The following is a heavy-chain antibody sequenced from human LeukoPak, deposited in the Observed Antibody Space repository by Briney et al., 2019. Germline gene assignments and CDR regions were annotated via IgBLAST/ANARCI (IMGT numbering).Heavy chain of an antibody. CDR3: ARHDYGDYITIDY. CDR1: GYTFTNYY. J-gene: IGHJ4*02. D-gene: IGHD4-17*01. CDR2: INPGGDNT. Sequence: GASVKVSCKASGYTFTNYYIHWVRQAPGQGLEWMGLINPGGDNTDYAQNFQGRVTMTRDTSTSTVYMGLSSLRSEDTAVYYCARHDYGDYITIDYWGQGTLVTVSS. V-gene: IGHV1-46*01.